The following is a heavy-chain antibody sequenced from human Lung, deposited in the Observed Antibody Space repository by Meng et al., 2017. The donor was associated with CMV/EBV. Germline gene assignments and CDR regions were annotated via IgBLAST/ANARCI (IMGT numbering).Heavy chain of an antibody. V-gene: IGHV3-23*01. CDR3: ATYDLLTGPDY. CDR1: GFTFSSYS. CDR2: ISGSSTVT. J-gene: IGHJ4*02. D-gene: IGHD3-9*01. Sequence: GESLKISCAASGFTFSSYSMSWIRQAPGKGLQWVSSISGSSTVTYYADSVKGRFTISRDNSNNTLHLQMNSLRADDTAVYYCATYDLLTGPDYWGQGTLVTFSS.